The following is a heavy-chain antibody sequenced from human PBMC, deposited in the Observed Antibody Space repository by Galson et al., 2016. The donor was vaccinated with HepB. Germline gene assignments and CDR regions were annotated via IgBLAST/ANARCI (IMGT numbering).Heavy chain of an antibody. CDR2: INSDGRTT. CDR3: ARGVRGMGPTYYYFYFMDV. Sequence: SLRLSCAASGFSFTSHWMHWVRQAPGKGPVWVSHINSDGRTTRYTDSVKGRSTISRDIAKNTLYLQMNSLRAEDTSVYFCARGVRGMGPTYYYFYFMDVWGKGTAVTVSS. CDR1: GFSFTSHW. D-gene: IGHD1-26*01. J-gene: IGHJ6*03. V-gene: IGHV3-74*01.